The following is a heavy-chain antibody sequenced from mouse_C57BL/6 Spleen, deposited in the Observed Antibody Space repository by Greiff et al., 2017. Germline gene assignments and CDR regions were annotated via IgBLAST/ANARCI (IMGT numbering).Heavy chain of an antibody. CDR3: ARATMVPTSHLDY. D-gene: IGHD2-2*01. CDR2: IYPGDGDT. Sequence: VMLVESGPELVKPGASVKISCKASGYAFSSSWMNWVKQRPGKGLEWIGRIYPGDGDTNYNGKFKGKATLTADKSSSTAYMQLSSLTSEDSAVYFCARATMVPTSHLDYWGQGTTLTVSS. J-gene: IGHJ2*01. CDR1: GYAFSSSW. V-gene: IGHV1-82*01.